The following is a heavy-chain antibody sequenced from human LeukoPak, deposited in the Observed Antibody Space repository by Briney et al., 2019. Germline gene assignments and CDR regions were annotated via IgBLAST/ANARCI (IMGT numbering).Heavy chain of an antibody. Sequence: GGSLRLSCAASAFSFGSSGMIWVRQAPGKGLEWVSAISDTGDSTFYADSVKGRFTISRDNSKNTLYLQMNSLRAEDTAVYYCAKGRIQTYMAPEYWGQGTLVTVSS. D-gene: IGHD5-18*01. J-gene: IGHJ4*02. V-gene: IGHV3-23*01. CDR3: AKGRIQTYMAPEY. CDR2: ISDTGDST. CDR1: AFSFGSSG.